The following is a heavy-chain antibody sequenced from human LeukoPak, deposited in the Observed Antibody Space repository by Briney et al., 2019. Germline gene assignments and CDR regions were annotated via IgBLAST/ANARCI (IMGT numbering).Heavy chain of an antibody. V-gene: IGHV4-39*01. CDR1: GGSMRNTSYY. Sequence: SETLSLTCIVSGGSMRNTSYYWDWIRQPPGQGLDWIVTIYYDGSTSHYTPSLKSRITMFVATDNNHFSLNLSSVTAADTAVYYCAGQGGGVALDYWGQGMLVTVSS. CDR3: AGQGGGVALDY. CDR2: IYYDGST. D-gene: IGHD2-8*01. J-gene: IGHJ4*02.